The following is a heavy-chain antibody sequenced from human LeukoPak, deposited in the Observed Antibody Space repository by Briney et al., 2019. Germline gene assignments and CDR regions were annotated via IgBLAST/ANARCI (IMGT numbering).Heavy chain of an antibody. Sequence: GGSLRLSCVASGFSVTINYMSWVRQAPGKGLEWVSISYPNGGTHYADSVRGRFTISRDNFKNTVFLQMNSLRAEDMAVYYCARTVTRPKIGAFDIWGQGTMVTVSS. D-gene: IGHD4-23*01. J-gene: IGHJ3*02. CDR3: ARTVTRPKIGAFDI. CDR2: SYPNGGT. CDR1: GFSVTINY. V-gene: IGHV3-53*01.